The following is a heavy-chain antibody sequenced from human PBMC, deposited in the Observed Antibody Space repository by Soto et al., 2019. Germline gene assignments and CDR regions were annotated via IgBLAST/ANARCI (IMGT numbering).Heavy chain of an antibody. CDR3: ARNESSNLYGMDV. CDR2: ISSSSFSI. D-gene: IGHD6-6*01. Sequence: EVQLVESGGGLVKPGGSLRLSCAASGFTFSSYSMNGVRQAPGKGLEWVSSISSSSFSINYADSVKGRFSISRDNAQNSLHLQMNNLRAEDTAVYYCARNESSNLYGMDVWGQGTTVTVSS. J-gene: IGHJ6*02. V-gene: IGHV3-21*02. CDR1: GFTFSSYS.